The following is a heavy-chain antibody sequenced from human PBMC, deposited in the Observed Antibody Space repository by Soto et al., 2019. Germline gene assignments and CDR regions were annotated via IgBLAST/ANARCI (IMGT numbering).Heavy chain of an antibody. Sequence: QVQLVQSGAEVKKPGSSVKVSCKASGGTFSSYAISWVRQAPGQGLEWMGWMNPNSGNTGYAQKFQGRVTMTRNTSISTAYMELSSLRSEDTAVYYCARGGLYYDYVWGSYRSDYWGQGTLVTVSS. CDR2: MNPNSGNT. V-gene: IGHV1-8*02. CDR3: ARGGLYYDYVWGSYRSDY. J-gene: IGHJ4*02. CDR1: GGTFSSYA. D-gene: IGHD3-16*02.